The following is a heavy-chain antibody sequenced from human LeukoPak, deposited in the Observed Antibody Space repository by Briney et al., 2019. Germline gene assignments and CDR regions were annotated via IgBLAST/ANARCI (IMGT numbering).Heavy chain of an antibody. CDR3: ARTYYDILTGPYYYYGMDV. V-gene: IGHV1-8*01. Sequence: ASVKVSCKASGYTFTSYDINWVRQATGQGLEWMRWMNPNSGNTGYAQKFQGRVTMTRNTSISTAYMELSSLRSEDTAVYYCARTYYDILTGPYYYYGMDVWGQGTTVIVSS. CDR2: MNPNSGNT. CDR1: GYTFTSYD. D-gene: IGHD3-9*01. J-gene: IGHJ6*02.